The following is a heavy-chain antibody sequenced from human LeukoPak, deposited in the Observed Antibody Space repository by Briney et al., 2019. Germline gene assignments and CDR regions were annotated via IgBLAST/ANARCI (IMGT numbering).Heavy chain of an antibody. V-gene: IGHV4-39*07. CDR2: IYYSGST. CDR3: ARPSVAGKFGGFGY. D-gene: IGHD6-19*01. Sequence: PSETLSLTCTVSGDSISSYYWGWIRQPPGKGLEWIGSIYYSGSTYYNPSLKSRVTISVDTSKNQFSLKLSSVTAADTAVYYCARPSVAGKFGGFGYWGQGTLVTVSS. CDR1: GDSISSYY. J-gene: IGHJ4*02.